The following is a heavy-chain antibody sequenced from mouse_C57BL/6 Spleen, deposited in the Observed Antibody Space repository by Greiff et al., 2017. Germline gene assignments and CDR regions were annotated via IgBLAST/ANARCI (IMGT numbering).Heavy chain of an antibody. CDR3: ARESIYYGSSFYAMDY. D-gene: IGHD1-1*01. Sequence: QVQLQQPGAELVRPGSSVKLSCKASGYTFTSYWMDWVKQRPGQGLEWIGNIYPSDSETHYNQKFKDKATLTVDKSSSTAYMQLSSLTSEDSAVYYYARESIYYGSSFYAMDYWGQGTAVTVSS. CDR2: IYPSDSET. CDR1: GYTFTSYW. J-gene: IGHJ4*01. V-gene: IGHV1-61*01.